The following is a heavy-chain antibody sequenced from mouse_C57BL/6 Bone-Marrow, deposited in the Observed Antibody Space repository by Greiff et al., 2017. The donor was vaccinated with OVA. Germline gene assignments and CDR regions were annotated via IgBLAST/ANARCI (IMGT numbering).Heavy chain of an antibody. CDR1: GFNIKDYY. Sequence: EVQLQQSGAELVRPGASVKLSCTASGFNIKDYYMHWVKQRPEQGLEWIGRIDPEDGDTEYAPKFQGKATMTADTSSNTAYLQLSSLTSEDTAVYYCSAWYCGRSYVWFAYWGQGTLVTVSA. CDR3: SAWYCGRSYVWFAY. CDR2: IDPEDGDT. V-gene: IGHV14-1*01. D-gene: IGHD1-1*01. J-gene: IGHJ3*01.